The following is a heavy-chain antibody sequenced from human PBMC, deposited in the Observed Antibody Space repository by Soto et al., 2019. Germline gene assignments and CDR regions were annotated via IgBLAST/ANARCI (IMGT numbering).Heavy chain of an antibody. CDR2: ISGSGGRT. CDR1: GFTFSSYA. V-gene: IGHV3-23*01. J-gene: IGHJ4*02. CDR3: AKLGDSKYYFDY. D-gene: IGHD4-17*01. Sequence: GGSLRLSCAASGFTFSSYAMHWVRQAPGKGLEYVSAISGSGGRTYYADSVKGRFTISRDNSKNTLYLQMNSLRAEDTAVYYCAKLGDSKYYFDYWGQGTLVTVSS.